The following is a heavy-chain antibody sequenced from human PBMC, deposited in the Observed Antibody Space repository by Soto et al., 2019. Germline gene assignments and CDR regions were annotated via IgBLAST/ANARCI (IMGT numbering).Heavy chain of an antibody. D-gene: IGHD6-13*01. CDR2: ISYDGSNK. V-gene: IGHV3-30*18. J-gene: IGHJ6*02. Sequence: PGGSLRLSCAASGFTFSSYGMHWVRQAPGKGLEWVAVISYDGSNKYYADSVKGRFTISRDNSKNTLYLQMNSLRAEDTAVYYCAKDLATGAAYYYYYGMDVWGQGTTVTVS. CDR3: AKDLATGAAYYYYYGMDV. CDR1: GFTFSSYG.